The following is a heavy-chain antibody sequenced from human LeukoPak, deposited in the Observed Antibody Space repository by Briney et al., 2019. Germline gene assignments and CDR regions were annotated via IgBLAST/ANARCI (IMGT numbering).Heavy chain of an antibody. CDR3: ARSRYGSGSYGFDY. CDR1: GGSISNYY. J-gene: IGHJ4*02. Sequence: SETLSLTCTVSGGSISNYYWSWLRQPPGKGLEWIGYIYYSGSTSFNPSLKSRVTISVDTSKNQFSLKLTSVSAADTDVYSCARSRYGSGSYGFDYWGQGTLVTVSS. V-gene: IGHV4-59*12. D-gene: IGHD3-10*01. CDR2: IYYSGST.